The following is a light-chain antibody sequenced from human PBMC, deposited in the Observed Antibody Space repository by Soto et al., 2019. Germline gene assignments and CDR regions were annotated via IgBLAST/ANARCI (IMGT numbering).Light chain of an antibody. Sequence: QSVLTQPPSASGAPGQRVTISCTGSSSNIGAGSDVHWYQQLPGTALKLLICDNNIRPSGVPDRFSVSKSGTSASLAITGLQAEDEADYYCQSYDSSLSVYVVFGGGTKATVL. J-gene: IGLJ2*01. CDR1: SSNIGAGSD. CDR2: DNN. V-gene: IGLV1-40*01. CDR3: QSYDSSLSVYVV.